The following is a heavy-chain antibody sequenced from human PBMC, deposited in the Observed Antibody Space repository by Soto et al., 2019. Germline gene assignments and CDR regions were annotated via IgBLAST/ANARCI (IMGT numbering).Heavy chain of an antibody. CDR1: GYTFTSYD. CDR2: MNPNSGNT. D-gene: IGHD4-17*01. Sequence: QVHLVQSGAEVKKPGASVKVSCKASGYTFTSYDINWVRQATGQGLEWMGWMNPNSGNTGYAQKFQGRVTMTRNTSISTAYMELCRLGSEDPAVYYCAGTLYGDNVDYWGQGNLVSVAS. J-gene: IGHJ4*02. V-gene: IGHV1-8*01. CDR3: AGTLYGDNVDY.